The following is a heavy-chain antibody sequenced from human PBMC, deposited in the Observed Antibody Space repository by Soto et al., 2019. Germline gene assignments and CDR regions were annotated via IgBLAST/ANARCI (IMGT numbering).Heavy chain of an antibody. J-gene: IGHJ4*02. V-gene: IGHV4-30-4*01. D-gene: IGHD4-17*01. CDR2: ISYSGTT. Sequence: SETLSLTCTVSGGSISSGDYYWSWIRQPPGKGLEWIGFISYSGTTHYSASLRSRVSISVDTSKNQFSLDLSSVTAADTAVYYCATMGTPVTGLYYFDYWGQGTLVTVS. CDR1: GGSISSGDYY. CDR3: ATMGTPVTGLYYFDY.